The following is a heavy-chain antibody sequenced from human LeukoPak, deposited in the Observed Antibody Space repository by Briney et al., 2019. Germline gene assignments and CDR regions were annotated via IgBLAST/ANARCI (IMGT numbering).Heavy chain of an antibody. V-gene: IGHV3-23*01. Sequence: GGSLRLSCAASGFTFNKHWMHWVRQAPGKGLEWVSAISGSGGSTYYADSVKGRFTISRDNSKNTLYLQMNSLRAEDTAVYYCHSSWYLTYYYYGMDVRGQGTTVTVSS. CDR2: ISGSGGST. CDR1: GFTFNKHW. J-gene: IGHJ6*02. D-gene: IGHD6-13*01. CDR3: HSSWYLTYYYYGMDV.